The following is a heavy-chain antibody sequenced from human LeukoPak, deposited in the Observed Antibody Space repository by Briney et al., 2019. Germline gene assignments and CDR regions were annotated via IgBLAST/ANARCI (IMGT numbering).Heavy chain of an antibody. Sequence: AETLSLTCTVSGDSVSTPNYYWNGIRQPPGKGLEWIGFIYYSGRTDYNPSLKSRVTISVDTSKNQFCLKLSSVTAADTAVYYCARPKSGYDDWYFDLWGRGTLVTVSS. CDR2: IYYSGRT. D-gene: IGHD5-12*01. CDR3: ARPKSGYDDWYFDL. V-gene: IGHV4-61*01. CDR1: GDSVSTPNYY. J-gene: IGHJ2*01.